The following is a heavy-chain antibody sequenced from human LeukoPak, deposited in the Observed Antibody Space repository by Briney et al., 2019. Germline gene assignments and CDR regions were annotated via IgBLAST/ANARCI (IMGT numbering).Heavy chain of an antibody. D-gene: IGHD6-19*01. V-gene: IGHV4-34*01. CDR1: GGSFSGYY. CDR3: ASGSDSIGYPGGGILDY. Sequence: PSETLSLTCAVYGGSFSGYYWSWIRQPPGKGLEWIGEINHSGSTNYNPSLKSRLTVSVDTSKNQFSLSLSSVTAADTAVYYCASGSDSIGYPGGGILDYWGQGILVTVSS. CDR2: INHSGST. J-gene: IGHJ4*02.